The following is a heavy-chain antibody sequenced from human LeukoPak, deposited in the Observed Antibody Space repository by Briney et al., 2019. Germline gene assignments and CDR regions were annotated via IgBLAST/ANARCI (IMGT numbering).Heavy chain of an antibody. CDR2: IYHDGTS. CDR1: GFSISKGFY. V-gene: IGHV4-38-2*02. J-gene: IGHJ1*01. D-gene: IGHD1-26*01. Sequence: RPSETLSLTCTVAGFSISKGFYWGWVWQPPGKGLEFIATIYHDGTSHYNPSLESRATISVDTSRNQFSLNLASVTAADTAVYYCARDVSWDDSFQRWGQGTLVTVSS. CDR3: ARDVSWDDSFQR.